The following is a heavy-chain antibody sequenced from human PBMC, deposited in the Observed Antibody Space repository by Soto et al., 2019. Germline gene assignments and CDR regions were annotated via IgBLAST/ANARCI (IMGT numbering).Heavy chain of an antibody. V-gene: IGHV1-69*12. CDR2: IMPVFPTP. CDR1: GGTFRTSA. D-gene: IGHD3-3*02. CDR3: ARDEDRQPLGGNYCYIMDV. J-gene: IGHJ6*02. Sequence: QVQLVQSGAEVKKPGSSVRVSCKTSGGTFRTSAISWVRQAPGQGLEWMGGIMPVFPTPDYAQKFQGRVTNAADETTCTGYMELSSLRSEDTAVYYCARDEDRQPLGGNYCYIMDVWGQGTTVTVSS.